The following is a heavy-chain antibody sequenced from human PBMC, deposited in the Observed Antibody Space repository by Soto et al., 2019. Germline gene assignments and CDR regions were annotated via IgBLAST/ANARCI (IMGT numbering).Heavy chain of an antibody. CDR3: ARLNGYWSSTKCKGYYGMDV. V-gene: IGHV4-59*08. CDR2: IYYSGST. J-gene: IGHJ6*02. Sequence: SETLSLTCTVSGGSISSYYWSWIRQPPGKGLEWIGYIYYSGSTNYNPSLKSRVTISVDTSKNQFYLKLSSVTAADTAVYYCARLNGYWSSTKCKGYYGMDVCGQGSTVTVS. CDR1: GGSISSYY. D-gene: IGHD2-2*03.